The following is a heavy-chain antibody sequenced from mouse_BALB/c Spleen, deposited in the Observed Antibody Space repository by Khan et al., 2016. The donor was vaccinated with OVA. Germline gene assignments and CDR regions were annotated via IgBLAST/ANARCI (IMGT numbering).Heavy chain of an antibody. CDR3: ACNDYYDYDPFPY. J-gene: IGHJ3*01. CDR2: INYSGNT. Sequence: EVQLQESGPGLVKPSQSLSLTCTVTGYSITSEYAWNWIRQFPGNKLEWMGYINYSGNTRSNPSLKSRTSITRDTSKNQFFLQLNSVTTEDTATYYGACNDYYDYDPFPYWGQGTLVTVSA. CDR1: GYSITSEYA. D-gene: IGHD2-4*01. V-gene: IGHV3-2*02.